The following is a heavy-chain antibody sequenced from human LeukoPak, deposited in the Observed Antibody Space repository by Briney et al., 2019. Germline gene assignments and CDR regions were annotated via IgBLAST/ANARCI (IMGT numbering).Heavy chain of an antibody. CDR3: AKLASGYALTTHNLDY. Sequence: SGGSLRLSCAASGFSFTNYAMSWVRQAPGKGLEWVSAISGSGGSTYYADSVKGRFTISRDNSKNTLYLQMNSLRAEDTAVYYCAKLASGYALTTHNLDYWGQGTLVTVSS. CDR2: ISGSGGST. J-gene: IGHJ4*02. D-gene: IGHD5-12*01. V-gene: IGHV3-23*01. CDR1: GFSFTNYA.